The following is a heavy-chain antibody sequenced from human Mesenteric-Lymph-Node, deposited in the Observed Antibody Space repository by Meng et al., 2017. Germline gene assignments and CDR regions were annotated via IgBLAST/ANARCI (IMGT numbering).Heavy chain of an antibody. CDR2: INPSGGST. CDR1: GYTFTSYY. CDR3: ARADYDILTGYPATNDY. D-gene: IGHD3-9*01. V-gene: IGHV1-46*01. Sequence: ASVKVSCKASGYTFTSYYMHWVRQAPGQGLEWMGIINPSGGSTSYAQKFQGRVTMTRDTSTSTVYMELSSLRSEDTAVYYCARADYDILTGYPATNDYWGQGTLVTVSS. J-gene: IGHJ4*02.